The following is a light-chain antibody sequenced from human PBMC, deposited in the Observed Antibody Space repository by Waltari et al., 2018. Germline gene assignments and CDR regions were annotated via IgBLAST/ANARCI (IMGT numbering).Light chain of an antibody. CDR1: QYISTY. J-gene: IGKJ1*01. CDR2: AAS. CDR3: QQSYDTPRT. Sequence: DFQMTQSPSSLSASVGDRVTITCRARQYISTYLNWYQQKSGKGPKLLIYAASTLQSGVPSRFTNPGSGTDFTFTISSLQLEDFATYYCQQSYDTPRTFGQGTKVEVK. V-gene: IGKV1-39*01.